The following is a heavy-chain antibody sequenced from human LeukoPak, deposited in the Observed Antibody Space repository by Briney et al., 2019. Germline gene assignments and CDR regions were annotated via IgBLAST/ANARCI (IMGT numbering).Heavy chain of an antibody. D-gene: IGHD3-22*01. J-gene: IGHJ4*02. V-gene: IGHV1-2*06. Sequence: ASVKVSCKASGYTFTGYYMHWVRQAPGQGLEWMGRINPKSGGTNYAQKVQGRVTMTRDTSISAAYMELSRLRSDDTAVYYCARGKPIAYYYDSSGQRGDYWGQGTLATVSS. CDR2: INPKSGGT. CDR3: ARGKPIAYYYDSSGQRGDY. CDR1: GYTFTGYY.